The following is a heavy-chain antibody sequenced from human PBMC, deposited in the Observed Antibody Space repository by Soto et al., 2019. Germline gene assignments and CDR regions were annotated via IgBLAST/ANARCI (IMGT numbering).Heavy chain of an antibody. D-gene: IGHD3-10*01. CDR2: IYHSGST. V-gene: IGHV4-38-2*01. J-gene: IGHJ4*02. CDR1: GYSISSGYY. CDR3: ARGRITMVRGNFDY. Sequence: SETLSLTCAVSGYSISSGYYWGWIRQPPGKGLEWIGSIYHSGSTYYNPSLKSRVTISVDTSKNQFSLKLSPVTAADTAVYYWARGRITMVRGNFDYWGQGTLVTVSS.